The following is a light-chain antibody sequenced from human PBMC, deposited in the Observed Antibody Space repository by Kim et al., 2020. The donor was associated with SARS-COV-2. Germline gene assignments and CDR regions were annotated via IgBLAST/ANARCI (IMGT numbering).Light chain of an antibody. CDR3: QQSHTTPLLS. V-gene: IGKV1-39*01. J-gene: IGKJ4*01. CDR2: AAS. CDR1: QSIGTY. Sequence: DILMTQSPSSLAASVGDRVTIACRASQSIGTYLNWYQQKPGKAPKLLIYAASSLQSGVPSRFSGSGSGTDFTLTISNVQPEDFATYYFQQSHTTPLLSFGGGTKVDIK.